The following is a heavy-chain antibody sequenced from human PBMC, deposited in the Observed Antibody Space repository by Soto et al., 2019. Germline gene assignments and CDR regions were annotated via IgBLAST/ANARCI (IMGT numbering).Heavy chain of an antibody. J-gene: IGHJ4*02. V-gene: IGHV4-39*01. CDR2: IYYSGST. CDR3: ARQRRYYYDSSGYPDY. Sequence: FAVSGGSISNTRYYWGWIRQPPGKGLEWIATIYYSGSTFYNPSLKSRVTISVDTSKNQFFLKLNSVTAADTAVYYCARQRRYYYDSSGYPDYWGQGTLVTVSS. CDR1: GGSISNTRYY. D-gene: IGHD3-22*01.